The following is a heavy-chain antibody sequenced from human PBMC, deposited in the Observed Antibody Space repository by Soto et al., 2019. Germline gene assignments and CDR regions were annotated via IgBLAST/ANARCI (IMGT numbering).Heavy chain of an antibody. J-gene: IGHJ4*02. Sequence: QVQLVESGGGVVQPGRSLRLSCAASGFTFSIFGMHWVRQAPGKGLEWAAIIWYDGSNAYYAESVRGRFTISRDNSKNTVYLQMNSLRAEDTAVYYCARDKGSSTVVSGISQEGYFDSWGQGTLVTVSS. CDR1: GFTFSIFG. CDR3: ARDKGSSTVVSGISQEGYFDS. CDR2: IWYDGSNA. D-gene: IGHD6-19*01. V-gene: IGHV3-33*01.